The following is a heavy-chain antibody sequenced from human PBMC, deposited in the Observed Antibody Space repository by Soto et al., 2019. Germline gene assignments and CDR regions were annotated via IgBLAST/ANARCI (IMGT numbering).Heavy chain of an antibody. CDR1: GYVFTTYG. V-gene: IGHV1-18*01. CDR2: ISGYNGNT. D-gene: IGHD3-3*01. CDR3: ARGAHGSGYAVY. J-gene: IGHJ4*02. Sequence: ASVKVSCKTSGYVFTTYGVNWVRQAPGQGLEWMGWISGYNGNTNYPQKFQGRVTMTTDTSRSTAYMELRSLTLEDAAVYYCARGAHGSGYAVYWGQGTLVTVSS.